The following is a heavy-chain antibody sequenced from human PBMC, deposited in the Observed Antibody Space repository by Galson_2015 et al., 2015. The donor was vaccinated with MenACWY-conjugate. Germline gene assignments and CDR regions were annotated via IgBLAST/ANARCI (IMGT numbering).Heavy chain of an antibody. CDR3: AKEGAARTFREEFDY. Sequence: LRLSCAASGFTFSTYSMNWVRQAPGKGLEWVSSISSSSSYIYYADSVKGRFSISRDNSKNTVDLQLNSLSVDDTAVYFCAKEGAARTFREEFDYWGQGTLVTVSS. D-gene: IGHD5-24*01. J-gene: IGHJ4*02. CDR1: GFTFSTYS. CDR2: ISSSSSYI. V-gene: IGHV3-21*01.